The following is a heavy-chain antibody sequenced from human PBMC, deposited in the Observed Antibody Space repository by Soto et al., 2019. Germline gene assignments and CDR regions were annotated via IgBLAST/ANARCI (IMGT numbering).Heavy chain of an antibody. V-gene: IGHV4-34*01. CDR2: INHSGST. CDR3: ARQRTSVVTQAYFDV. J-gene: IGHJ4*02. Sequence: LSLTCAVYGGSFSGYYWSWIRQPPGKGLEWIGEINHSGSTNYNPSLKSRVTISVDTSKNQFSLKLSSVTAADTALYFCARQRTSVVTQAYFDVWGPGSLVTVSS. CDR1: GGSFSGYY. D-gene: IGHD2-21*02.